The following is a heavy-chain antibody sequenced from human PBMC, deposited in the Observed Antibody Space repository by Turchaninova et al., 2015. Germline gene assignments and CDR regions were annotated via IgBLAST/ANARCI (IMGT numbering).Heavy chain of an antibody. D-gene: IGHD2-15*01. V-gene: IGHV2-5*02. CDR2: IYWDDDK. CDR3: AHVVGENWGREVYFDY. CDR1: GFSLSNSGVG. Sequence: QITLKESGPTLVKPKQTLTLTCTFSGFSLSNSGVGVGGLRQPPGKALEWRIVIYWDDDKRYSPSLKSRLTITKDTSKNQIVLTMTNMDPVDTATYYCAHVVGENWGREVYFDYWGQGTLVTVSS. J-gene: IGHJ4*02.